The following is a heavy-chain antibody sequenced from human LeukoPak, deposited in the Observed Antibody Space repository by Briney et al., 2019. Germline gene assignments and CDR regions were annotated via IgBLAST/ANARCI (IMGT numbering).Heavy chain of an antibody. V-gene: IGHV1-69*04. CDR1: GGTFSRDA. J-gene: IGHJ4*02. D-gene: IGHD1-26*01. CDR3: ARSGGGATDGSADY. Sequence: SVNLSCKASGGTFSRDAIGCVPGAPGQGVEWRGRIIPILGIANYAQKFQGRVTITADKSTSTAYMELSSLRSEDTAVYYCARSGGGATDGSADYWGQGTLVTVSS. CDR2: IIPILGIA.